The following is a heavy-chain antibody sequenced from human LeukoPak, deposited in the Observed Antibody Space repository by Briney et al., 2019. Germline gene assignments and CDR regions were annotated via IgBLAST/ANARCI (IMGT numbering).Heavy chain of an antibody. V-gene: IGHV3-23*01. CDR3: ATYRYLPLRFEY. CDR2: IFPSGGEI. J-gene: IGHJ4*02. CDR1: GFTLSTFA. D-gene: IGHD5-18*01. Sequence: PGGSLSLSCAASGFTLSTFAMMWVRHPPGRGLEGVSSIFPSGGEIHYADSVRGRFTISRDNSKSTLSLQMNSLRAEATDIYYCATYRYLPLRFEYWGKGPVVTVSS.